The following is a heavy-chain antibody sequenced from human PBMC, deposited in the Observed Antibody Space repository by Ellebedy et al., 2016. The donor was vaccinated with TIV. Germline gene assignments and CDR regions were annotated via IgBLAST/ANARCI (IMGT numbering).Heavy chain of an antibody. CDR3: ARALGGGDCY. V-gene: IGHV3-7*01. CDR2: IKQDGSEK. Sequence: GESLKISXAASGVTFSTYWMHWVRQAPGKGLEWVANIKQDGSEKYYVDSVKGRFTISRDNAKNSLYLQMNSLRAEDTAVYYCARALGGGDCYWGQGTLVTVSS. CDR1: GVTFSTYW. J-gene: IGHJ4*02. D-gene: IGHD2-21*02.